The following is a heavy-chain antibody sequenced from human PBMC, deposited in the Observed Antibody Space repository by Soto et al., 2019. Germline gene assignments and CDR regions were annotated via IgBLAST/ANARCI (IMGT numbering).Heavy chain of an antibody. CDR1: GYTFTSYG. Sequence: GASAKVSCKASGYTFTSYGISWVRQAPGQGLEWMGWISAYNGNTNYAQKLQGRVTMTTDTSTSTAYMELRSLRSDDTAVYYCATAYYYDSSGYCPHAFDIWGQGTMVTVSS. J-gene: IGHJ3*02. CDR3: ATAYYYDSSGYCPHAFDI. CDR2: ISAYNGNT. V-gene: IGHV1-18*01. D-gene: IGHD3-22*01.